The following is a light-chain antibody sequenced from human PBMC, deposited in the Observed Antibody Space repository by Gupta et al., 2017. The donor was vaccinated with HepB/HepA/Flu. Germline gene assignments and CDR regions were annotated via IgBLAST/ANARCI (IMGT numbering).Light chain of an antibody. CDR1: QNIGDF. CDR2: GTS. CDR3: QQSHRLPYT. J-gene: IGKJ2*01. Sequence: IKMTQSPSSLSASVGDRVTITCRASQNIGDFLNWYQFRPRKGPNLLIFGTSSLENGVPSRFSGNGSATEFTLTINNRQPDDFSIYYCQQSHRLPYTFGQGTQVEIK. V-gene: IGKV1-39*01.